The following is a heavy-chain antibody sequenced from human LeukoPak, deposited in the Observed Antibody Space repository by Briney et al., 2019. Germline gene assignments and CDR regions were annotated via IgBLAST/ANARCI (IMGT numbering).Heavy chain of an antibody. CDR1: GFTFGSYA. D-gene: IGHD3-22*01. CDR3: AIMHGYYDGSGYWVQ. J-gene: IGHJ4*02. Sequence: PGGSLRLSCAASGFTFGSYAMSWVRQSPGKGLEWVSFISPNADRTSKADSVEGRFTISRDNPRNTLYLQMNSLRDDDTAVYYCAIMHGYYDGSGYWVQWGQGTLVTVYS. CDR2: ISPNADRT. V-gene: IGHV3-23*01.